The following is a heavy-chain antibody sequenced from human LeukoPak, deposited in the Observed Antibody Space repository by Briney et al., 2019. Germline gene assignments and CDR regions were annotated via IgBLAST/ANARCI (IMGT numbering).Heavy chain of an antibody. CDR3: ARGPYSGSYHFDY. CDR1: GFTFSSYS. Sequence: GGSLRLSYAASGFTFSSYSMNWVRQAPGKGLEWVSYISSSSSTIYYADSVKGRLTISRDNAKNSLYLQMNSLRAEDTAVYYCARGPYSGSYHFDYWGQGTLVTVSS. CDR2: ISSSSSTI. D-gene: IGHD1-26*01. J-gene: IGHJ4*02. V-gene: IGHV3-48*04.